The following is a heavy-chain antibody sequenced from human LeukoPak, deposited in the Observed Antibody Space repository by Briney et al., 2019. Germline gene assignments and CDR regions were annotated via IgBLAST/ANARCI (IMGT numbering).Heavy chain of an antibody. J-gene: IGHJ4*02. D-gene: IGHD3-10*01. CDR1: GFTFTDHY. Sequence: GGSLRLSCAASGFTFTDHYMDWVRQAPGKGLEWVGRTRNKANSYTTEYAASVKGRLTISRDDSKNSLYQQMNSLKTEDTAVYYCARVNVASSGFDYWGQGTLVTVSS. V-gene: IGHV3-72*01. CDR3: ARVNVASSGFDY. CDR2: TRNKANSYTT.